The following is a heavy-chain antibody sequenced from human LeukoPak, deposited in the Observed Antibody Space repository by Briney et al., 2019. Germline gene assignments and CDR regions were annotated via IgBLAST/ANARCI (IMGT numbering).Heavy chain of an antibody. CDR2: IYYSGST. V-gene: IGHV4-59*11. J-gene: IGHJ4*02. Sequence: PSETLSLTCTVSGGSISSHYWSWSRQPPGKGLEWIGYIYYSGSTNYNPSLKSRVTISVDTSKNQFSLKLSSVTAADTAVYYCARETYANYFDYWGQGTLVTVSS. CDR1: GGSISSHY. D-gene: IGHD4-17*01. CDR3: ARETYANYFDY.